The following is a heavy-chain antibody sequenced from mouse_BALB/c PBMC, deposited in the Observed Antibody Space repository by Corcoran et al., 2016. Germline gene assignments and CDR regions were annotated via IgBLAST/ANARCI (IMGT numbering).Heavy chain of an antibody. CDR1: GYTFTSYV. CDR3: AREVHGGNPFDY. J-gene: IGHJ2*01. D-gene: IGHD2-1*01. V-gene: IGHV1S136*01. CDR2: IYPYNDGT. Sequence: EVQLQQPGPELVNPWSSVKMSCKASGYTFTSYVMHWVKQKPGQGLEWIVYIYPYNDGTKDTEKFTGKATLTSDKSSSTAYIELSSLTTEDSAVYYCAREVHGGNPFDYWGQGTTLAVSS.